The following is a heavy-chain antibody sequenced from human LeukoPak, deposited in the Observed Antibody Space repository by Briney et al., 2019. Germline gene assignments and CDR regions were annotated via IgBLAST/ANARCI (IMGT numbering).Heavy chain of an antibody. D-gene: IGHD1-1*01. CDR2: IYSGGST. CDR1: GFTVGSNY. CDR3: ARDLDENYGMDV. Sequence: PGGSLRLSCAASGFTVGSNYMNWVRQAPGKGLEWVSIIYSGGSTYYADSVKGRFTISRDNSKNTLYLQMNSLRAEDTAVYYCARDLDENYGMDVWGQGTTVTVSS. V-gene: IGHV3-66*01. J-gene: IGHJ6*02.